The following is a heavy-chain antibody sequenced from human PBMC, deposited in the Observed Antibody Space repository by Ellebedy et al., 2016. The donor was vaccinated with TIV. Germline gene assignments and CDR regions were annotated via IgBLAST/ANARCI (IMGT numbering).Heavy chain of an antibody. CDR1: GGSISSGSYY. Sequence: SETLSLXCTVSGGSISSGSYYWSWIRQPAGKGLEWIGRIYTSGSTNYNPSLKSRVTMSVDTSKNQFSLKLSSVTAADTAVYYCARDSPDFWSGYGGFHDAFDIWGQGTMVTVSS. D-gene: IGHD3-3*01. J-gene: IGHJ3*02. V-gene: IGHV4-61*02. CDR3: ARDSPDFWSGYGGFHDAFDI. CDR2: IYTSGST.